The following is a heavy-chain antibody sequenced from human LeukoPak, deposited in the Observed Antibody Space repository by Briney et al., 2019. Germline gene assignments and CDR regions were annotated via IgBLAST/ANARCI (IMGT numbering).Heavy chain of an antibody. V-gene: IGHV4-61*02. CDR1: GGSISSDSYY. CDR3: ARVPYSSGWYSVPYYFDY. Sequence: PSETLSLTCTVSGGSISSDSYYWSWIRQPAGKGLEWIGRIYSSGSTDYNSSLRSRVTISLDTSKNQFSLKLSSVTAADTAVYYCARVPYSSGWYSVPYYFDYWGQGTLVTVSS. CDR2: IYSSGST. D-gene: IGHD6-19*01. J-gene: IGHJ4*02.